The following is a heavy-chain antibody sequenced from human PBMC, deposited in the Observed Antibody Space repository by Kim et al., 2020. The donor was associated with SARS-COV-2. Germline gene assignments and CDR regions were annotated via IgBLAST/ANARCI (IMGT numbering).Heavy chain of an antibody. CDR2: INHSGST. V-gene: IGHV4-34*01. Sequence: SETLSLTCAVYGGSFSGYYWSWIRQPPGKGLEWIGEINHSGSTNYNPSLKSRVTISVDTSKNQFSLKLSSVTAADTAVYYCARGPYIVVVPAGGDATGFDPWGQGTLVTVSS. CDR1: GGSFSGYY. D-gene: IGHD2-2*01. CDR3: ARGPYIVVVPAGGDATGFDP. J-gene: IGHJ5*02.